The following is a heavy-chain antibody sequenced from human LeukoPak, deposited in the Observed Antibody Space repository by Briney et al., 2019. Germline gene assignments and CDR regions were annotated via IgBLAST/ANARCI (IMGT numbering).Heavy chain of an antibody. D-gene: IGHD6-19*01. CDR3: ARGLPTQYSSGQTDY. V-gene: IGHV1-18*01. J-gene: IGHJ4*02. CDR1: GYTFSSYG. Sequence: GASVKVSCKASGYTFSSYGISWVRQAPGQGLEWMGWISGYNGNTNYAQKLQGRVTMTTDTSTSTAYMELRSLRSDDTAVYYCARGLPTQYSSGQTDYWGQGTLVTVSS. CDR2: ISGYNGNT.